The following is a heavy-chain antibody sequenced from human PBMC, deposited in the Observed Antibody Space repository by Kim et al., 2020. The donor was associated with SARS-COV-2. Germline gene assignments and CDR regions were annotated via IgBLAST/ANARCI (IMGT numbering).Heavy chain of an antibody. J-gene: IGHJ6*04. V-gene: IGHV5-51*01. CDR1: GYTFRDFW. CDR3: TRLSWGAGMVFGKGHREGGKGLDD. D-gene: IGHD2-8*01. CDR2: IYPGDSDT. Sequence: GESLKISCQGSGYTFRDFWIVWVRHLPGKGLEVMGIIYPGDSDTRYSPSSRGQVTISADKSISTAYLQWSSLKASDSAMYYCTRLSWGAGMVFGKGHREGGKGLDDWSERTDVTDPS.